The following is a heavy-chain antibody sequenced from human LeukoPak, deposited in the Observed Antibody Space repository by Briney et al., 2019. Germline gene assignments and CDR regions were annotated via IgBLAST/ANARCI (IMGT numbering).Heavy chain of an antibody. CDR2: IKQDGSEK. CDR1: GFTFSSYW. V-gene: IGHV3-7*03. CDR3: AKVGRIQLWLMEYYFDY. D-gene: IGHD5-18*01. J-gene: IGHJ4*02. Sequence: PGGSLRLSCAASGFTFSSYWMSWVRQAPGKGLEWVANIKQDGSEKYYVDSVKGRFTISRDNAKNSLYLQMNSLRAEDTAVYYCAKVGRIQLWLMEYYFDYWGQGTLVTVSS.